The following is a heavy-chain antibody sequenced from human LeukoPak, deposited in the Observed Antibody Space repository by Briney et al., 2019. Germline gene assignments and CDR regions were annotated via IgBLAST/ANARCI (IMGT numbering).Heavy chain of an antibody. D-gene: IGHD3-9*01. CDR2: IYSGGST. Sequence: PGGSLRLSCAASGFTVSSNYMSWVRQAPGKGLEWVSVIYSGGSTYYADSVKGRFTISRDNAKNSLYLQMNSLRAEDTAVYYCARDRYDILTGYHYGMDVWGKGTTVTVSS. CDR3: ARDRYDILTGYHYGMDV. J-gene: IGHJ6*04. V-gene: IGHV3-53*01. CDR1: GFTVSSNY.